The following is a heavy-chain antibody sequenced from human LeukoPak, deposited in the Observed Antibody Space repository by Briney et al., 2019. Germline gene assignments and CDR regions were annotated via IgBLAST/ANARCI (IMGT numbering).Heavy chain of an antibody. Sequence: PGGSLRLSCAASGFTFSSYWMSWVRQVPGKGLEWVANIKQDGSEKYYVDSVKGRFTISRDNAKNSLYLQMNSLRAEDTAVYYCARAGYSPYYDFWSGYYPYYYYGMDVWGQGTTVTVSS. CDR2: IKQDGSEK. CDR1: GFTFSSYW. V-gene: IGHV3-7*01. J-gene: IGHJ6*02. CDR3: ARAGYSPYYDFWSGYYPYYYYGMDV. D-gene: IGHD3-3*01.